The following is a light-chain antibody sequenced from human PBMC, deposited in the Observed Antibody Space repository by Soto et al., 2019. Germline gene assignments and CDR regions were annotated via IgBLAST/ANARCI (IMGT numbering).Light chain of an antibody. CDR3: QHYNSYSEA. V-gene: IGKV1-8*01. J-gene: IGKJ1*01. CDR1: QDVSGY. Sequence: AIRMTQSPSSLSASTGDRVTITCRASQDVSGYVAWYQQKPGRAPNLLVYAASTLQAGVPSRFSGSGSGTEFTLTISSLQPDDFATYYCQHYNSYSEAFGQGTKV. CDR2: AAS.